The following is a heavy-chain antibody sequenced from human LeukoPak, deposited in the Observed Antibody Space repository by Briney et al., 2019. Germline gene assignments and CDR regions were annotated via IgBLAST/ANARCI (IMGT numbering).Heavy chain of an antibody. J-gene: IGHJ4*02. CDR2: ISGSGGST. CDR3: AKGYVWGSYRLNQAFDY. CDR1: GFTFSSYD. D-gene: IGHD3-16*02. Sequence: GGSLRLSCAASGFTFSSYDMSWVRQAPGKGLEWVSAISGSGGSTYYADSVKGRFTISRDNSKNTLYLQMNSLRAEDTAVYYCAKGYVWGSYRLNQAFDYWGQGTLVTVSS. V-gene: IGHV3-23*01.